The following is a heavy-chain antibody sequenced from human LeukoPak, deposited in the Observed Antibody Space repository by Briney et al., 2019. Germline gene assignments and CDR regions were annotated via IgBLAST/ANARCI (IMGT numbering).Heavy chain of an antibody. CDR1: GGSISSSSYY. Sequence: SETLSLTCTVSGGSISSSSYYWGWIRQPPGKGLEWIGSIYYSGSTYYNPSLKSRVTISVDTSKSQFSLKLSSVTAADTAVYYCARDPRYNWNYGWFDPWGQGTLVTVSS. V-gene: IGHV4-39*07. D-gene: IGHD1-7*01. CDR2: IYYSGST. CDR3: ARDPRYNWNYGWFDP. J-gene: IGHJ5*02.